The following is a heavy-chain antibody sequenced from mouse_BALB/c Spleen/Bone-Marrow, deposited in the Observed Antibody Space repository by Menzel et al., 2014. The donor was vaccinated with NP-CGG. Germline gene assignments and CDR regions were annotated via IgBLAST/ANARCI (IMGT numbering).Heavy chain of an antibody. V-gene: IGHV1-7*01. Sequence: VQLQQSGTELAKPGASVKMSCKVSGYTFTTHWMHWVKQRPGQGLEWIGYINPSTGYTDYDQKFKDKATLTADKSPSTAYMQLISLTSEDSAVYYCVRSDYWGQGTTLTVSS. CDR3: VRSDY. J-gene: IGHJ2*01. CDR2: INPSTGYT. CDR1: GYTFTTHW.